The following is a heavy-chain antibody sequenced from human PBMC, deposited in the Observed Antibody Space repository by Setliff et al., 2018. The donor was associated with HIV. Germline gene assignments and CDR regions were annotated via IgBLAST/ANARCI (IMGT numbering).Heavy chain of an antibody. CDR1: GGSFRGYY. D-gene: IGHD6-6*01. V-gene: IGHV4-34*01. CDR3: ARGRHYSSSAPFGIDF. J-gene: IGHJ4*02. Sequence: SETLSLTCAVYGGSFRGYYWSWIRQPPGKGLEWIGEINHSRNTNYNPSLKSRVTMSVDTPKNQFSLKVNSVTAADTAVYYCARGRHYSSSAPFGIDFWGQGTLVTVSS. CDR2: INHSRNT.